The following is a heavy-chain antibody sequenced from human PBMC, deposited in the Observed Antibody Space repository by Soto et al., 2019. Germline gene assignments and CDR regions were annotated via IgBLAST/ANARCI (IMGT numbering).Heavy chain of an antibody. V-gene: IGHV1-69*02. D-gene: IGHD4-17*01. Sequence: QVQLVQSGAEVKKPGSSVKVSCKASGGTFSSYTISWVRQAPGQGLEWMGRIIPILGIANYAQKFQGRVTITADKSTSTAYMERSSLRSEDTAVYYCARAYGDYPSPFDYWGQGTLVTVSS. J-gene: IGHJ4*02. CDR2: IIPILGIA. CDR3: ARAYGDYPSPFDY. CDR1: GGTFSSYT.